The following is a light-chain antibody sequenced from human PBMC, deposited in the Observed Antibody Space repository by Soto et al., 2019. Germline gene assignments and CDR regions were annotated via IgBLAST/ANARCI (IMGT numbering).Light chain of an antibody. V-gene: IGKV3-15*01. CDR2: GAS. CDR1: QSVRNN. J-gene: IGKJ2*01. CDR3: QQYDSYLYA. Sequence: EIVISQSPASLSVSPGERATLSCRASQSVRNNLAWYQQRPGQAPRLLIYGASTRASGIPARFTGGGSGTDFTLPITSLQSEDFAVYYCQQYDSYLYAFGQGTKVEI.